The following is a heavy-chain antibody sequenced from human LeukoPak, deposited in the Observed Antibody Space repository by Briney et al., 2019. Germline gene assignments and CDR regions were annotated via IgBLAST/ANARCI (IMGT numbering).Heavy chain of an antibody. CDR1: GGSFSGYY. Sequence: SETLSLTCAVYGGSFSGYYWSWIRQPPGKGLEWIGEINHSGSTNYNPSLKSRVTISVDTSKNQFSLKLSSVTAADTAVYYCARGRGIQLWLNWYFDLWGRGTLVTVSS. V-gene: IGHV4-34*01. CDR3: ARGRGIQLWLNWYFDL. J-gene: IGHJ2*01. D-gene: IGHD5-18*01. CDR2: INHSGST.